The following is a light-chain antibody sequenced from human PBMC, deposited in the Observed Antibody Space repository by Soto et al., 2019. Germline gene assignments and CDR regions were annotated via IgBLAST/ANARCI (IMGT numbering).Light chain of an antibody. CDR2: AAS. J-gene: IGKJ2*01. V-gene: IGKV1-39*01. Sequence: DVQMTQSPSSLSASVGDRVTITCRASQSIGRYLNWYQQKPGKAPKLLIYAASSFQSGVPSRFSGSGSGTDFTLSISSLQPEDFATYYCQQTYSTPYTFGQGTKLEI. CDR1: QSIGRY. CDR3: QQTYSTPYT.